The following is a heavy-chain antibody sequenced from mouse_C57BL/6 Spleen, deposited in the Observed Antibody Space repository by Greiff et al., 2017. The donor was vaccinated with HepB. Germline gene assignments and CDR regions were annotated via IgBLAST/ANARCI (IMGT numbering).Heavy chain of an antibody. CDR3: ARAGVPFAY. J-gene: IGHJ3*01. CDR2: ISSGSSSI. V-gene: IGHV5-17*01. CDR1: GFTFSDYG. Sequence: EVHLVESGGGLVKPGGSLKLSCAASGFTFSDYGMHWVRQAPEKGLEWVAYISSGSSSIYYADTVKGRFTISRDNAKNTLFLQMTSLRSEDTAMYYCARAGVPFAYWGQGTLVTVSA.